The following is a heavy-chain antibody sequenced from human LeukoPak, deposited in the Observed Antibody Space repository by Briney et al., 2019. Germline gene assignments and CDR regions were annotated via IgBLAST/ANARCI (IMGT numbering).Heavy chain of an antibody. CDR1: GFTFSSYW. CDR2: INNDGSIT. J-gene: IGHJ4*02. V-gene: IGHV3-74*01. D-gene: IGHD3-3*01. CDR3: ARAPSEWAYYFDY. Sequence: GGSLRLSCAASGFTFSSYWIHWVRQAPGKGLVWVSHINNDGSITNYAHSVKGRFTIPRDNAKNTLYLQMNSLRADDTAIYYCARAPSEWAYYFDYWGQGTLVTVSS.